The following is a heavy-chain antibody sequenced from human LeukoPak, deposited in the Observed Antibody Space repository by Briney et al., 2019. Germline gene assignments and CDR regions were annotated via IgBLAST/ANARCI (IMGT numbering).Heavy chain of an antibody. CDR3: ANADEWFGESFYYYGMDV. CDR2: ISGSGGST. D-gene: IGHD3-10*01. J-gene: IGHJ6*02. CDR1: GFTFSSYA. V-gene: IGHV3-23*01. Sequence: GGSLRLSCAASGFTFSSYAMSWVRQAPGKGLEWVSAISGSGGSTYYADSVKGRFTISRDNSKNTLYLQMNSLRAEDTAVYYCANADEWFGESFYYYGMDVWGQGTTVTVSS.